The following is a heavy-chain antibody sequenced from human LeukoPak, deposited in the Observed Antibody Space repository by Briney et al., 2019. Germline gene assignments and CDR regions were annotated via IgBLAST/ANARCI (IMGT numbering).Heavy chain of an antibody. D-gene: IGHD1-26*01. CDR2: ISWNSGSI. Sequence: GGSLRLSCAASGFTFTTYTMHRVRQAPGKGLEWVSGISWNSGSIGYADSVKGRFTISRDNAKNSLYLQMNSLRAEDTALYYCANSRGSYYGFDYWGQGTLVTVSS. V-gene: IGHV3-9*01. J-gene: IGHJ4*02. CDR1: GFTFTTYT. CDR3: ANSRGSYYGFDY.